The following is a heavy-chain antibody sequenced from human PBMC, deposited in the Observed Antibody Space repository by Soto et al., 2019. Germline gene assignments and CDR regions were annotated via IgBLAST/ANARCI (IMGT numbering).Heavy chain of an antibody. J-gene: IGHJ5*02. V-gene: IGHV4-59*08. CDR2: IYYGGTT. D-gene: IGHD2-2*01. CDR3: ARLGFYYQSLDP. CDR1: CGSFRPNY. Sequence: SETLSLPCTVSCGSFRPNYWAWIPQPPGKGLEWIGYIYYGGTTRYNPSLESRVTVSLETSKSQFSLTLSSVTASDTAVYYCARLGFYYQSLDPWGHGTLVTVSS.